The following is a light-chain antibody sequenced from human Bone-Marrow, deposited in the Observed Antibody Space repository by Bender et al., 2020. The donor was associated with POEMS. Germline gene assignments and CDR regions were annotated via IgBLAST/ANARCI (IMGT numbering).Light chain of an antibody. J-gene: IGLJ3*02. CDR2: REN. CDR1: NSNIGTNA. CDR3: AAWDAGLSSGV. Sequence: QSVLTQPPSASGTPGQRVTISCSGSNSNIGTNAVNWYQQFPGTAPKLLIYRENQRPSGVPDRFYAFKSGTSASLAISGLQSEDEADYYCAAWDAGLSSGVFGGETKLTVL. V-gene: IGLV1-44*01.